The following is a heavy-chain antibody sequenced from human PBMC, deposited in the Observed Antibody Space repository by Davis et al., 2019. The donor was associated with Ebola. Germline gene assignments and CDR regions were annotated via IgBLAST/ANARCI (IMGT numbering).Heavy chain of an antibody. CDR3: ARDPSRLTEGHLDY. CDR1: GYTFSNFA. D-gene: IGHD2-21*02. Sequence: ASVKVSCKASGYTFSNFAMHWVRQAPGQRLEWMGWIYAVNGDTKYSQKFQGRVTMTSDTSASTAYLELSSLRSEDTAVYYCARDPSRLTEGHLDYWGQGTLVTVSP. V-gene: IGHV1-3*01. CDR2: IYAVNGDT. J-gene: IGHJ4*02.